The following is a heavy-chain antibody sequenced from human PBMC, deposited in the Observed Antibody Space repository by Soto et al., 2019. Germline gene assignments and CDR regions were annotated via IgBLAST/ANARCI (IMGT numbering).Heavy chain of an antibody. CDR1: GFTFSTYG. CDR3: ARAVGPFDY. Sequence: QVQLVESGEGVVQPGRSLRLSCAASGFTFSTYGMHWVRQAPGKGLEWVAVIWYDGSNKYYADSVKGRFTISRDNSRDTLYLQMNSLRADDTAVYYCARAVGPFDYWGQGTLVTVSS. J-gene: IGHJ4*02. V-gene: IGHV3-33*01. CDR2: IWYDGSNK.